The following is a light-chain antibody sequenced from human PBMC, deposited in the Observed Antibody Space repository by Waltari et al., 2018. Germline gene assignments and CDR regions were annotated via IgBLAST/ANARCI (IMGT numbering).Light chain of an antibody. V-gene: IGLV1-44*01. J-gene: IGLJ3*02. CDR1: SSNIGSHN. Sequence: QSVLTQPPSASGTPGQRVTIPCSGISSNIGSHNDNGYHQRPGTAPKLLIYSNNQRPSGVPDRFSGSKSGTSASLAISGLQSEDEADYYCAAWDDSLNGRVFGGGTKLTVL. CDR3: AAWDDSLNGRV. CDR2: SNN.